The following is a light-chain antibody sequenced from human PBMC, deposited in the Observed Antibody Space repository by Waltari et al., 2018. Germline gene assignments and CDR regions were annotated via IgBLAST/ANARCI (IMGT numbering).Light chain of an antibody. CDR1: QSVRSGY. V-gene: IGKV3-20*01. J-gene: IGKJ2*01. CDR3: HQYGSAPPYT. CDR2: AAS. Sequence: EIVLMQSPGTLSLSQGERATLPCRASQSVRSGYFAWYQQKPGQAPKLLIYAASSRAAGVPDRFSGSGSGTDFTLTVSRLEPEDFAVYYCHQYGSAPPYTFGQGTRLEIK.